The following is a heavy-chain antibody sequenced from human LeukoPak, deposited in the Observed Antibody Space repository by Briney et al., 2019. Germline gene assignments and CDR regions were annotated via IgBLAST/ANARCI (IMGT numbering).Heavy chain of an antibody. J-gene: IGHJ4*02. V-gene: IGHV3-7*01. CDR3: ARGGMAHQSFDF. Sequence: GGSLTLSCAASGFTFSTYWMTWVRQAPGKGLEWVANIQQDSSNKYYIDSVKGRFTISRDNPKNSLYLQMTSLRVEHTAVYYCARGGMAHQSFDFWGQGTLVTVSS. D-gene: IGHD1-20*01. CDR1: GFTFSTYW. CDR2: IQQDSSNK.